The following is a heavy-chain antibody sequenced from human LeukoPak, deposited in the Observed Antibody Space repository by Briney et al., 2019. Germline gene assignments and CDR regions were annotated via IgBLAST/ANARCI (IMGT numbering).Heavy chain of an antibody. D-gene: IGHD3-22*01. CDR3: ARETYYYDSSGPGAGMDV. V-gene: IGHV1-46*01. CDR2: INPSGGST. J-gene: IGHJ6*02. Sequence: ASVKVPCKASGYTFTSYYMHWVRQAPGQGLEWMGIINPSGGSTSYAQKFQGRVTMTRDTSTSTVYMELSSLRSEDTAVYYCARETYYYDSSGPGAGMDVWGQGTTVTVSS. CDR1: GYTFTSYY.